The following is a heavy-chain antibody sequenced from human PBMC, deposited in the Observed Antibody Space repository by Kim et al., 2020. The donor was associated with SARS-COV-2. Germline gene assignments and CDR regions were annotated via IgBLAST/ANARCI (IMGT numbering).Heavy chain of an antibody. CDR3: GRALVKRAGSRRAGYLFHGMDV. D-gene: IGHD3-10*01. V-gene: IGHV3-74*01. CDR1: GFNATDYW. J-gene: IGHJ6*02. CDR2: IDTDGSGR. Sequence: GSLRLSCAASGFNATDYWMYWVRQGPGKGLVWVSRIDTDGSGRKYADSVKGRFTISRDDAKNTVYLQMDSLRAEDTAVYFCGRALVKRAGSRRAGYLFHGMDVWGQGTTVAVSS.